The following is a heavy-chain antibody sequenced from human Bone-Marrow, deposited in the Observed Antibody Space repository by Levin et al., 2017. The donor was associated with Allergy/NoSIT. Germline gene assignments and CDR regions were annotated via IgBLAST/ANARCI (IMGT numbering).Heavy chain of an antibody. D-gene: IGHD3-3*01. CDR3: TTDEPSSQIGTIFGVVISSYDYYGMDV. Sequence: PGGSLRLSCAASGFTFSNAWMSWVRQAPGKGLEWVGRIKSKTDGGTTDYAAPVKGRFTISRDDSKNTLYLQMNSLKTEDTAVYYCTTDEPSSQIGTIFGVVISSYDYYGMDVWGQGTTVTVSS. V-gene: IGHV3-15*01. CDR2: IKSKTDGGTT. J-gene: IGHJ6*02. CDR1: GFTFSNAW.